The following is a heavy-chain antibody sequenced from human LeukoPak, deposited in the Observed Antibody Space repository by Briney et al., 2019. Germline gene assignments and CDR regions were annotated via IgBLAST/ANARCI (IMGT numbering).Heavy chain of an antibody. CDR3: ARDRAYSGSYYPLDY. D-gene: IGHD1-26*01. CDR2: ISSSSSYI. CDR1: GFTFSSYS. Sequence: GGSLRLSCAASGFTFSSYSMNWVRQAPGKGLEWVSSISSSSSYIYYADSVKGRFTISRDNAKNSLYLQMNSLGAEDTAVYYCARDRAYSGSYYPLDYWGQGTLVTVSS. V-gene: IGHV3-21*01. J-gene: IGHJ4*02.